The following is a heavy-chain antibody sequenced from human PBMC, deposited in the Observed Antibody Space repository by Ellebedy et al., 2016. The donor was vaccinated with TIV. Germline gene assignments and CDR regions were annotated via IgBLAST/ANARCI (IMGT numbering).Heavy chain of an antibody. CDR3: ARWFGELLYVRWFDP. D-gene: IGHD3-10*01. J-gene: IGHJ5*02. CDR1: GDSISRSSYY. Sequence: SETLSLTCTVSGDSISRSSYYWGWIRQPPGKGLEWIGSIYYTGSTDYNPSLKSRVAISADTSKNYFSLRLSSVTAADTAVYYCARWFGELLYVRWFDPWGQGTLVTVSS. V-gene: IGHV4-39*01. CDR2: IYYTGST.